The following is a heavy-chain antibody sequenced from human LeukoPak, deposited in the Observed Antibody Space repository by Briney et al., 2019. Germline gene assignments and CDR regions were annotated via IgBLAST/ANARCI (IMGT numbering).Heavy chain of an antibody. CDR2: ISGSGAGK. CDR3: AIAAYGDYAGAFDI. V-gene: IGHV3-23*01. CDR1: GFTFSTYA. D-gene: IGHD4-17*01. J-gene: IGHJ3*02. Sequence: GGSLRLSCAASGFTFSTYAMTWVRQAPGKGLEWVSSISGSGAGKFYAAPVKGRFTTSRDNSKNTLYVQMNSLRAEDTAVYYCAIAAYGDYAGAFDIWGQGTMVIVSS.